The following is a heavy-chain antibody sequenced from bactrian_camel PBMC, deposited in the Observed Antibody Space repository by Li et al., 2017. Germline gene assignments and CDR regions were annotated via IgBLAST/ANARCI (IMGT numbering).Heavy chain of an antibody. CDR1: GYIFSRCR. J-gene: IGHJ4*01. Sequence: VQLVESGGGSVQPGGSLRLSCEASGYIFSRCRMAWYRQAPGKGLEWVSTITSDEGTFYPDSVKGRFTISRDKAENTLYLQMNSLKTDDTAVYYCAEDSPTALYSDYPAAGASWGQGTQVTVS. D-gene: IGHD4*01. CDR2: ITSDEGT. CDR3: AEDSPTALYSDYPAAGAS. V-gene: IGHV3S1*01.